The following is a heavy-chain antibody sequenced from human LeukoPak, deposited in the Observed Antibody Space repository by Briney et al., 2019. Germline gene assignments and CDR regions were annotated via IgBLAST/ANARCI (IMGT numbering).Heavy chain of an antibody. CDR1: GGSISSSSYY. J-gene: IGHJ4*02. V-gene: IGHV4-39*01. Sequence: SETLSLTCTVSGGSISSSSYYWGWIRQPPGKGLEWIGSIYYSGSTYYNPSLKSRVTISVDTSKNQFSLKLSSVTAADTAVYYCARRGSRGVTPLDYWGQGTLVTASS. D-gene: IGHD4-23*01. CDR3: ARRGSRGVTPLDY. CDR2: IYYSGST.